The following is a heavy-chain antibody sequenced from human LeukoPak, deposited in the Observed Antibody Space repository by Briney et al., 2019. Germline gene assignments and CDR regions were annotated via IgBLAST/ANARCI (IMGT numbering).Heavy chain of an antibody. V-gene: IGHV3-20*04. CDR2: IKWNGGST. D-gene: IGHD3-10*01. J-gene: IGHJ4*02. Sequence: GGSLRLSCAASGFTFSSYWMSWVRQAPGKGLEWVSSIKWNGGSTGYADSVKGRFTISRDNAKNSLYLQMNSPRAEDTALYYCAKGSYGSGSYSDYWGQGTLVTVSS. CDR3: AKGSYGSGSYSDY. CDR1: GFTFSSYW.